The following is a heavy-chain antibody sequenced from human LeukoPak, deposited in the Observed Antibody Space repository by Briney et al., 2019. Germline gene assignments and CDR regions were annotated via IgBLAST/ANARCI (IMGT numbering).Heavy chain of an antibody. CDR1: GSIFSDFA. J-gene: IGHJ4*02. D-gene: IGHD1-26*01. V-gene: IGHV3-23*01. Sequence: GGSLRLSCAASGSIFSDFAMSWVRQAPGKGLEWVSGISDSGSSTYYADSVKGRFTISRDNSKNTLYLQMNSLRAEDTAVYYCALVGATENYWGQGTLVTVSS. CDR3: ALVGATENY. CDR2: ISDSGSST.